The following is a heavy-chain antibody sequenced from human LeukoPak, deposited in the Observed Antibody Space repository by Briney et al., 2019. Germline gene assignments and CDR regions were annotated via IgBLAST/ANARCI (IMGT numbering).Heavy chain of an antibody. CDR2: IIPIFGTA. D-gene: IGHD3-22*01. J-gene: IGHJ3*02. V-gene: IGHV1-69*13. CDR1: GGTFSSYA. CDR3: VRVGGGYDSSGYYSLPFDI. Sequence: SVKVSCKASGGTFSSYAISWVRQAPGQGLEWMGGIIPIFGTANYAQKFQGRVTITADESTSTAYMELSSLRSEDTAVYYCVRVGGGYDSSGYYSLPFDIWGQGTMVTVSS.